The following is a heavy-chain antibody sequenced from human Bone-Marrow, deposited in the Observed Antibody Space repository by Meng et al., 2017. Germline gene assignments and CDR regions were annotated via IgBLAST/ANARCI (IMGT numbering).Heavy chain of an antibody. CDR1: GGSFSGYY. V-gene: IGHV4-34*01. D-gene: IGHD2-15*01. CDR3: ARGRTPRYCSGGSCYSPSYYFDY. Sequence: QGQLQQWGAGSLKPSGPLSLTGAVYGGSFSGYYWSWIRQPPGKGLEWIGEINHSGSTNYNPSLKSRVTISVDTSKNQFSLKLSSVTAADTAVYYCARGRTPRYCSGGSCYSPSYYFDYWGQGTLVTVSS. CDR2: INHSGST. J-gene: IGHJ4*02.